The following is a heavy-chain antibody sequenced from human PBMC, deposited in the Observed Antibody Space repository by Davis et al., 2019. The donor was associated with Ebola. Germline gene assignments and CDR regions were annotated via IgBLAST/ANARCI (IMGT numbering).Heavy chain of an antibody. CDR3: AAAGIYYYGMDV. CDR1: GFTFGDYA. J-gene: IGHJ6*04. V-gene: IGHV3-21*01. Sequence: GESLKIPCTASGFTFGDYAMHWVRQASGKGLEWVSSISSSSSYIYYADSVKGRFTISRDNSKNTLYLQMNSLRAEDTAVYYCAAAGIYYYGMDVWGKGTTVTVSS. CDR2: ISSSSSYI. D-gene: IGHD6-13*01.